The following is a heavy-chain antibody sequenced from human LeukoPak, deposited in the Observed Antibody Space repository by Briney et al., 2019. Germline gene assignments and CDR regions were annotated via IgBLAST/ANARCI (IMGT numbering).Heavy chain of an antibody. CDR1: GGSISSYY. Sequence: KPSETLSLTCTVSGGSISSYYWSWIRQPAGKGLEWIGRIYTSGSTNYNPSLKSRVTMSVDTSKNQFSLKLSSVTAADTAVYYCARSGYYYGSGSYSYSYYYMDVWGKGTTVTVSS. CDR3: ARSGYYYGSGSYSYSYYYMDV. CDR2: IYTSGST. J-gene: IGHJ6*03. D-gene: IGHD3-10*01. V-gene: IGHV4-4*07.